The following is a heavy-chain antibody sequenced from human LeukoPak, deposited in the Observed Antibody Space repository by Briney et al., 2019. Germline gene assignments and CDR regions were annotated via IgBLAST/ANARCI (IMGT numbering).Heavy chain of an antibody. D-gene: IGHD6-6*01. Sequence: PGGSLRLSCAASAFSLSAYNMNWVRQAPGKGLEWVSSISYTGTYIYYADSVKGRFTISRDNAQNSLYLQMNSLRAEDTAIYYSVRDRRTYRPIDYWGQGTLVTVSS. CDR3: VRDRRTYRPIDY. V-gene: IGHV3-21*04. CDR2: ISYTGTYI. J-gene: IGHJ4*02. CDR1: AFSLSAYN.